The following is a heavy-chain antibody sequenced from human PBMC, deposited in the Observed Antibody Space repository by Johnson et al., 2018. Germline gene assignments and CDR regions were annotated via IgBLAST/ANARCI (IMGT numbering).Heavy chain of an antibody. V-gene: IGHV4-59*01. CDR2: IYYSGST. CDR1: GGSISSYY. Sequence: QVQLQESGPGLVKPSETLSLTCTVSGGSISSYYWSWIRQPPGKGLEWIGYIYYSGSTNYNPSLKSRVTISLDTSQNQFSLKLSSVTAADTAVYYLARTGKVVPAANYFYYYAMDVWGQGTTVTVSS. CDR3: ARTGKVVPAANYFYYYAMDV. D-gene: IGHD2-2*01. J-gene: IGHJ6*02.